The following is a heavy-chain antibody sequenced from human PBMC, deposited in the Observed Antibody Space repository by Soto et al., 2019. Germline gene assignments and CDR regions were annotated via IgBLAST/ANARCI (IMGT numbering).Heavy chain of an antibody. V-gene: IGHV3-23*01. CDR2: ISGGGDST. CDR1: GFSFINYA. Sequence: GGSLRLSCAASGFSFINYALSWVRQPPGKGLEWVSGISGGGDSTYYADSVKGRFTSSRDNSRNTLYLQMNSLRADDSAVYYCAKRYCPSTTCLSLHFYYYIDVWGKGTTVTVSS. J-gene: IGHJ6*03. CDR3: AKRYCPSTTCLSLHFYYYIDV. D-gene: IGHD2-2*01.